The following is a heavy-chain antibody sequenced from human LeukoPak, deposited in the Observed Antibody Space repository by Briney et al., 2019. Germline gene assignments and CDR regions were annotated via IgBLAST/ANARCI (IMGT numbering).Heavy chain of an antibody. V-gene: IGHV3-7*01. CDR2: IKPDGSAQ. Sequence: GGSLRLSCAASGFTFSNSWMSWVRQAPGKGLEWVATIKPDGSAQYYVDSVKGRFTISRDNAKNSLFLQINSLRAEDTAVYYCAREQGGVRGVILPHYYYYGMDVWGQGTTVTVSS. D-gene: IGHD3-10*01. J-gene: IGHJ6*02. CDR3: AREQGGVRGVILPHYYYYGMDV. CDR1: GFTFSNSW.